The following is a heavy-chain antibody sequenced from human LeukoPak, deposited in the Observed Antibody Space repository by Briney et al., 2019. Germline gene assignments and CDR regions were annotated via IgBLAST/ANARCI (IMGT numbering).Heavy chain of an antibody. CDR1: GGSFSGYY. CDR2: INHSGST. D-gene: IGHD3-10*01. V-gene: IGHV4-34*01. J-gene: IGHJ6*02. CDR3: ATGYYGSGSDYYYYGMDV. Sequence: SETLSLTCAVYGGSFSGYYWSWIRQPPGKGLEWIGEINHSGSTNYNPSLKSRVTISVDTSKNQSSLKLSSVTAADTAVYYCATGYYGSGSDYYYYGMDVWGQGTTVTVSS.